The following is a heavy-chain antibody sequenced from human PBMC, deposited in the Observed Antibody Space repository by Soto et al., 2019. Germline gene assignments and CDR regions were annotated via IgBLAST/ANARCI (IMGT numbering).Heavy chain of an antibody. Sequence: PGRSLILSCAASGFIVGHYAMTWFRQAPGKGLEWVSFISGSGGITYYADSVKGRFTISRDNSKNTLYLQMHSLRAEDTAIYYCEKDANWEDHYWGQGT. J-gene: IGHJ4*02. CDR1: GFIVGHYA. CDR2: ISGSGGIT. V-gene: IGHV3-23*01. D-gene: IGHD1-1*01. CDR3: EKDANWEDHY.